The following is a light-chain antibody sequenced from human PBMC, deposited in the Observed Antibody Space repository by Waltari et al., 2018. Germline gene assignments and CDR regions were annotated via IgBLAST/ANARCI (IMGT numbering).Light chain of an antibody. CDR3: QQTYSVPLT. J-gene: IGKJ3*01. Sequence: DIQMTQSPSSLSTSVGDRVTITCRANYSISSYVKWYQQKPGKTPKLVIHTTSDLQDGGPSRFSGSGSGTEFTLTISSLQPEDVATYYCQQTYSVPLTFGPGTKVDLK. V-gene: IGKV1-39*01. CDR2: TTS. CDR1: YSISSY.